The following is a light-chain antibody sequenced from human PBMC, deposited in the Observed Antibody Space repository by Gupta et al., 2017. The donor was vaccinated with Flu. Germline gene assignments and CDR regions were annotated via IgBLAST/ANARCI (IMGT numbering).Light chain of an antibody. CDR1: QSLNIY. J-gene: IGKJ2*01. V-gene: IGKV3-11*01. Sequence: EIVLTQSPATLSLSPGDRAILSCRASQSLNIYLAWYQQKPGQPPRLLMFDASKRAAGIPDRVSGSGSGTDFTLTISTLEPEDCAVYYCQQRSGLPMYTFGQGTKLE. CDR2: DAS. CDR3: QQRSGLPMYT.